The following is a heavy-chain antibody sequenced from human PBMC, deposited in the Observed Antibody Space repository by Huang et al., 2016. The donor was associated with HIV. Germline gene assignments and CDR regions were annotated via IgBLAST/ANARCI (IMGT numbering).Heavy chain of an antibody. CDR3: ARQWTILEWLLGLDV. Sequence: QMQLQQRGAGLLKPSETLSLTCGVSGGSFTGNYLTWIRQAPGRGLGWIGEVNDSGATNYNPSVNGRVTISLDKANRELSLNLRSVTAADTAVYYCARQWTILEWLLGLDVWGQGTTVIVSS. CDR2: VNDSGAT. D-gene: IGHD3-3*01. J-gene: IGHJ6*02. V-gene: IGHV4-34*02. CDR1: GGSFTGNY.